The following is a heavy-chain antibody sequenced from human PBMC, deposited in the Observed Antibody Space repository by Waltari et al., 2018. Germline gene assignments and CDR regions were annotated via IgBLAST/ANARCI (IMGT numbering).Heavy chain of an antibody. Sequence: EVQLVESGGGLVQPGGSLRLSCAASGFTVSSNYMSWVRQAPGKGLEWVSVIYSGGSTYYADSVKGRFTISIDNSKNTLYLQMNSLRAEDTAVYYCARESPDSWQTGMDNYFDYWGQGTLVTVSS. V-gene: IGHV3-66*02. CDR2: IYSGGST. D-gene: IGHD2-2*03. CDR1: GFTVSSNY. J-gene: IGHJ4*02. CDR3: ARESPDSWQTGMDNYFDY.